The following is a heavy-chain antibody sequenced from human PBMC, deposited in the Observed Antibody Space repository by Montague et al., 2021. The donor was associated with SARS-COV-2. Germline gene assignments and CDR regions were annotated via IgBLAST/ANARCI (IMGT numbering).Heavy chain of an antibody. CDR2: IYYSGST. CDR3: VRGDEYPKIDF. J-gene: IGHJ4*02. D-gene: IGHD2-2*01. Sequence: SETLSLTCTVSGGSIGYSSYYWGWIRQPPGKGLEWVGSIYYSGSTYYNPPLKSRVTISVDTSKNQFSLKLSSVTAADTAVYYCVRGDEYPKIDFWGQGILVTVSS. V-gene: IGHV4-39*01. CDR1: GGSIGYSSYY.